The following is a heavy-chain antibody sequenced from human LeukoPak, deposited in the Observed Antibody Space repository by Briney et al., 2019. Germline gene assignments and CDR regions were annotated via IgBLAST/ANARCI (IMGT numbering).Heavy chain of an antibody. V-gene: IGHV3-23*01. CDR2: ISDSGGST. J-gene: IGHJ4*02. Sequence: GGSLRLSCAASGFTFSNYAMTWVRQAPGKGLDWVSGISDSGGSTYYADSVKGRFTISRDNSKNTLYLQMNSLRAEDTAVYYCAKSLSGGGYYFEYWGQGTLVTVSS. D-gene: IGHD3-10*01. CDR1: GFTFSNYA. CDR3: AKSLSGGGYYFEY.